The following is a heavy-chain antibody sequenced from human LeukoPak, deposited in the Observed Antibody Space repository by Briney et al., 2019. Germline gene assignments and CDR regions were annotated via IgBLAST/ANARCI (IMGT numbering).Heavy chain of an antibody. J-gene: IGHJ4*02. D-gene: IGHD3-10*01. CDR3: ARNTNYFGSGNSFDY. CDR2: IDPNSGDT. CDR1: GYTFTGYH. V-gene: IGHV1-2*02. Sequence: GASVKVSCKASGYTFTGYHMHWVRQAPGQGLEWMGWIDPNSGDTNYAQRFQGRVTMTRDTSITTAYMDLSRLGSDDTAVYYCARNTNYFGSGNSFDYWGQGTLVTVSS.